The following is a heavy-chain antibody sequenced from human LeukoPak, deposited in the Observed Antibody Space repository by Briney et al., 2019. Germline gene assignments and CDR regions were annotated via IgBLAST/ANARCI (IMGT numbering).Heavy chain of an antibody. CDR2: IFNTGDT. Sequence: SQTLSLTCTVSGGSITNGGFYWNWIRQHPEKGLEYMGYIFNTGDTYYNPSVESRLTLSVDTSKNQFSLKLTSVTAADTAVYYCARGGDYDDLIGYHLSSFDVWGHGTRVTVSS. CDR3: ARGGDYDDLIGYHLSSFDV. J-gene: IGHJ3*01. V-gene: IGHV4-31*03. CDR1: GGSITNGGFY. D-gene: IGHD2-2*03.